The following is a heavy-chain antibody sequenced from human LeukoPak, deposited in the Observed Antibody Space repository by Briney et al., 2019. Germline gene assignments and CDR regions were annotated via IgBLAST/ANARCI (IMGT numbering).Heavy chain of an antibody. CDR2: IYPDESNI. J-gene: IGHJ4*02. CDR1: GYSFPTYW. CDR3: ARPPSRGYSPSFEY. Sequence: GESLKISCQGSGYSFPTYWIAWVRQMPGKGLKWMGIIYPDESNIRYSPSFQGQVTISADKSISTAYLQWSSLKASDTAMYYCARPPSRGYSPSFEYWGQGTLVTVSS. D-gene: IGHD2-2*03. V-gene: IGHV5-51*01.